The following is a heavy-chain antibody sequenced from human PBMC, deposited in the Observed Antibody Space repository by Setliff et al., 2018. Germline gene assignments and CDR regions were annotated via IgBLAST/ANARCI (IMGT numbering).Heavy chain of an antibody. CDR1: GFTFSTYW. CDR3: ARDMVAVAAPLNDYYGMDV. V-gene: IGHV3-7*01. CDR2: IKQDGSEK. D-gene: IGHD6-19*01. J-gene: IGHJ6*02. Sequence: PGGSLRLSCAASGFTFSTYWMSWVRQAPGKGLEWVANIKQDGSEKYYVDSVKGRFSISRDNAKNSLYLQMNSLRAEDTAVYYCARDMVAVAAPLNDYYGMDVWGQGTTVTVSS.